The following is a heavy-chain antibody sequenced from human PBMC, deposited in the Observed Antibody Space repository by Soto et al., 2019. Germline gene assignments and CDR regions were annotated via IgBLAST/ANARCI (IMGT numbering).Heavy chain of an antibody. V-gene: IGHV4-4*07. CDR3: ARGEPYYYDSSGYYYHYYAMDV. CDR1: GGSISSYY. D-gene: IGHD3-22*01. Sequence: TLSLTCTVSGGSISSYYWSWIRQPAGKGLEWIGRIYTSGSTNYNPSLKSRVTMSVDTSKNQFSLKLSSVTAADTAVYYCARGEPYYYDSSGYYYHYYAMDVWGQGTTVTVSS. J-gene: IGHJ6*02. CDR2: IYTSGST.